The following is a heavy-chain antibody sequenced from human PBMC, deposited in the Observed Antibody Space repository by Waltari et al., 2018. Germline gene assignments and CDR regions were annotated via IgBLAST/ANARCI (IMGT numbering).Heavy chain of an antibody. Sequence: EVQLVESGGGLVQPGRSLRLSCAASGFTLDDSAMHWVRQARGKGLEWVAGMCWNSGSIGDADSVKGRFTISRDNAKNSLYLQMNILRAEDTALYYGAKDRGITIFGGYGLDVWGQGTTVTVSS. J-gene: IGHJ6*02. V-gene: IGHV3-9*01. CDR1: GFTLDDSA. CDR2: MCWNSGSI. CDR3: AKDRGITIFGGYGLDV. D-gene: IGHD3-3*01.